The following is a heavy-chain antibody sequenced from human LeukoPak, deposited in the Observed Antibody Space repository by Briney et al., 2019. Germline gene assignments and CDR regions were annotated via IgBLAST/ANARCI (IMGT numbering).Heavy chain of an antibody. D-gene: IGHD4-11*01. J-gene: IGHJ5*02. CDR2: IYNSGGI. CDR3: ARDKYSNYGNWFVP. V-gene: IGHV4-4*07. Sequence: SETLSLTCSVSGGSISGYYWSWIRQPAGKGLEWLGRIYNSGGINYNPSLKSRVTMSVDTSKNQFSLKLRSVTAADTAVYYCARDKYSNYGNWFVPWGQGTLVTVSS. CDR1: GGSISGYY.